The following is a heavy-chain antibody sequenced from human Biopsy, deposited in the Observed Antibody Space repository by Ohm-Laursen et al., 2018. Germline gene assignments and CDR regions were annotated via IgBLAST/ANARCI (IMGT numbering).Heavy chain of an antibody. V-gene: IGHV1-2*02. CDR2: INPNNGGT. J-gene: IGHJ3*02. CDR1: GYNFNAYY. CDR3: ATPLWDQTDAFDI. Sequence: GASVKVSCKASGYNFNAYYMQWVRQAPGQGLEWMGWINPNNGGTNYAHKFQGRVTMTRDTSINTAYMDLTRLTSDDTAVYYCATPLWDQTDAFDIWGQGTMVTVSS. D-gene: IGHD3-16*01.